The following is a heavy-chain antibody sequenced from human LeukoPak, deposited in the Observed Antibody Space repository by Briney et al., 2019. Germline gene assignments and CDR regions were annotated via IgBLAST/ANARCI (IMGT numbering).Heavy chain of an antibody. J-gene: IGHJ4*02. Sequence: GGSLRLSCAASGFTFSSYAMHWVRQAPGKWLEWVAVISYDGSNKYYADSVKGRFTISRDNSKNTLYLQMNSLRAEDTAVYYCASLWFGELVLDYWGQGTLVTVSS. CDR2: ISYDGSNK. CDR1: GFTFSSYA. D-gene: IGHD3-10*01. V-gene: IGHV3-30*04. CDR3: ASLWFGELVLDY.